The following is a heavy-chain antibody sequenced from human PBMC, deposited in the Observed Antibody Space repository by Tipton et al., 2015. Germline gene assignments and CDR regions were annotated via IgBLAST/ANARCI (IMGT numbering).Heavy chain of an antibody. CDR1: GASISRGSV. CDR3: VRPANHGFYV. CDR2: IYYNDNI. Sequence: LRLSCTVSGASISRGSVWGWIRQPPGKGLEWIASIYYNDNIYYNPSLQSRVAMSADTSRNQFSLNLTSVTAADTSVYYCVRPANHGFYVWGQGTMVTGSS. J-gene: IGHJ3*01. V-gene: IGHV4-39*01.